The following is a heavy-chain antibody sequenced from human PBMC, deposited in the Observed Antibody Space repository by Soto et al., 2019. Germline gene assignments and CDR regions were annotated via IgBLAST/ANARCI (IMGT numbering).Heavy chain of an antibody. D-gene: IGHD6-13*01. CDR1: GFTFSSYA. CDR3: SRYGIAAAYGMDV. CDR2: ISYDGSNK. J-gene: IGHJ6*02. V-gene: IGHV3-30-3*01. Sequence: ESGGGVVQPGRSLRLSCAASGFTFSSYAMHWVRQAPGKGLEWVAVISYDGSNKYYADSVKGRFTISRDNSKNTLYLQMNSLRDEDKAVYYCSRYGIAAAYGMDVWGQGTTVTVSS.